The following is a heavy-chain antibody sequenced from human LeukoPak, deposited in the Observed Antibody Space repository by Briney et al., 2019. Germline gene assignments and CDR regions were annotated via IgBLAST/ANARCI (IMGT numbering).Heavy chain of an antibody. CDR1: GGTFSSYA. Sequence: SVKVSCKASGGTFSSYAISWVRQAPGQGLEWMGGIIPIFGTANYAQKFQGRVTITTDESTSTAYMELSGLRSEDTAVYYCARGEGYCSGGSCYPWDWFDPWGQGTLVTVSS. CDR2: IIPIFGTA. J-gene: IGHJ5*02. V-gene: IGHV1-69*05. D-gene: IGHD2-15*01. CDR3: ARGEGYCSGGSCYPWDWFDP.